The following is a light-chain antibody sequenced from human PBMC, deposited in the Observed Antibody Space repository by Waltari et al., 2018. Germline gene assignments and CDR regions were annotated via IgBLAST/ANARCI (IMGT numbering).Light chain of an antibody. J-gene: IGLJ1*01. V-gene: IGLV2-23*02. CDR1: RSDVGTYNL. CDR3: CSYVGLGTYV. Sequence: QSGLAQPASASGSPGQSITITCTGTRSDVGTYNLVSWYQQRPGKAPRLLIYEVTKRAPGTSDRFAASKSGNTASLSISGLQAQEDEADYYCCSYVGLGTYVFGTGTKVTV. CDR2: EVT.